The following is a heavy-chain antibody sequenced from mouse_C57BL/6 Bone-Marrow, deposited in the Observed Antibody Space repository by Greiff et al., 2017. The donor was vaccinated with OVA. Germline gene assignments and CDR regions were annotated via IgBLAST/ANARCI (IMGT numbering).Heavy chain of an antibody. Sequence: QVQLQQSGAELAKPGASVKLSCKASGYTFTSYWMHWVKQRPGQGLEWIGYINPSSGYTKYNQKFKYKATLTADKSSSTAYMQLSSLTYEDSAVYYCATAYGKDFSDYWGQGTTLTVSS. CDR1: GYTFTSYW. CDR3: ATAYGKDFSDY. D-gene: IGHD1-1*01. CDR2: INPSSGYT. V-gene: IGHV1-7*01. J-gene: IGHJ2*01.